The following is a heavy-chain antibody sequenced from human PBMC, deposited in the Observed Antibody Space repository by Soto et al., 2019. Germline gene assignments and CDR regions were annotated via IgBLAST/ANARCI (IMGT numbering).Heavy chain of an antibody. CDR3: AMVDVYVTPSPQDV. CDR1: GYIFTRYG. V-gene: IGHV1-18*01. CDR2: INTYNGNT. Sequence: ASVKVSCTASGYIFTRYGIAWARQAPGQGLEWMGWINTYNGNTNYAQNLQGRVTLTTDTSTSTAYMELTSLRSNDTAIYYCAMVDVYVTPSPQDVWGQGTTVTSP. D-gene: IGHD3-16*01. J-gene: IGHJ6*02.